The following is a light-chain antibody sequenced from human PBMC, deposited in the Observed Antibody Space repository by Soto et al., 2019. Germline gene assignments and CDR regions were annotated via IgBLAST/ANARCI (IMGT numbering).Light chain of an antibody. Sequence: EIVLTQSPATLSVSPGERATLSCRASQSISSSLAWYQQQPGQAPRLLIYHASTRAAGNPARFSGSGSGTEFTLTISSLQSEDFAVYYCQQYYNWPPGTFGQGTKVEIK. J-gene: IGKJ1*01. CDR3: QQYYNWPPGT. V-gene: IGKV3-15*01. CDR2: HAS. CDR1: QSISSS.